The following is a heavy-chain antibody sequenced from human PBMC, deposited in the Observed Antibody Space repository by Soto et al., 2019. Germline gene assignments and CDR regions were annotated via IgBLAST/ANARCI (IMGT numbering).Heavy chain of an antibody. CDR1: GGPFSNDI. CDR2: IIPFLNTA. J-gene: IGHJ4*02. CDR3: ARDSPIGSTFSGYDAIDY. Sequence: GASVKVSCKASGGPFSNDIITWVRQAPGQGLEWMGRIIPFLNTATYAQKFQGRLTITADRSTGTAYMELNSLKSEDTAVYYCARDSPIGSTFSGYDAIDYWGQGTLVTVSS. V-gene: IGHV1-69*08. D-gene: IGHD5-12*01.